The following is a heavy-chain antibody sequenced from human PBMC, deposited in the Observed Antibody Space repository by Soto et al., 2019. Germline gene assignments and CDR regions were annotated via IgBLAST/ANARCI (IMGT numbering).Heavy chain of an antibody. V-gene: IGHV3-43*01. CDR3: AKGLYSGYGYYFDY. J-gene: IGHJ4*02. CDR2: ISWDGGST. CDR1: GFTFDDYT. Sequence: GGSLRLSCAASGFTFDDYTMHWVRQAPGKGLEWVSLISWDGGSTYYADSVKGRFTISRDNSKNSLYLQMNSLRTEDTALYYCAKGLYSGYGYYFDYWGQGTLVTVSS. D-gene: IGHD5-12*01.